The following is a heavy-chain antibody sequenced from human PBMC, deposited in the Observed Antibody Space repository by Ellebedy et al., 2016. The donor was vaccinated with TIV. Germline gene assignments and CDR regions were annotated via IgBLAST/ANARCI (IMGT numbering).Heavy chain of an antibody. D-gene: IGHD6-13*01. CDR2: ISYDGSTK. Sequence: GESLKISCAASGFTFSNYGMHWVRQAPGKGLEWVAVISYDGSTKYYADSVKGRFTISRDNSKNTLYLQMNSLRAEDTAVYYCAKDQGGGGSWYSMDYWGQGTLVTVSS. V-gene: IGHV3-30*18. CDR3: AKDQGGGGSWYSMDY. CDR1: GFTFSNYG. J-gene: IGHJ4*02.